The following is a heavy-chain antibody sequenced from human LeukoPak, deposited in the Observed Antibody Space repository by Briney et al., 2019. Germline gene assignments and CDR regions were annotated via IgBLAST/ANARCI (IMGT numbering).Heavy chain of an antibody. CDR1: GFSLRTSGMC. CDR2: IDWDDDK. V-gene: IGHV2-70*01. D-gene: IGHD2/OR15-2a*01. J-gene: IGHJ4*02. Sequence: SGPTLLHPTPTLTLTSTFSGFSLRTSGMCGSWIRQPPGKALEWLALIDWDDDKYYTTSLKTRLTISKDTSKNQVVLTMTNMDPVDTATYYCARMASNKGLDYWGQGTLVTVSS. CDR3: ARMASNKGLDY.